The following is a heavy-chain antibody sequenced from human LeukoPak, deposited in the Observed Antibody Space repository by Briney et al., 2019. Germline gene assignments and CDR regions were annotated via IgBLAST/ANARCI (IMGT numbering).Heavy chain of an antibody. Sequence: PSETLSLTCTVSGGSISSYYWSWIRQPAGKGLEWIGRIYTSGSTNYNPSLKSRVTMSVDTSKSQFSLKLSSVTAADTAVYYCASLYSSSWYGGDFDYWGQGTLVTVSS. J-gene: IGHJ4*02. D-gene: IGHD6-13*01. CDR3: ASLYSSSWYGGDFDY. V-gene: IGHV4-4*07. CDR1: GGSISSYY. CDR2: IYTSGST.